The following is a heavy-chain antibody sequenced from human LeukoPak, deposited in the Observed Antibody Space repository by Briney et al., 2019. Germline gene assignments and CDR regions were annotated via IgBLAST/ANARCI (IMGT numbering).Heavy chain of an antibody. V-gene: IGHV4-59*11. CDR3: ARGRPIKNWFDP. CDR1: GGSISSHY. Sequence: SETLSLTCIVSGGSISSHYWSWIRQPPGKGLEWIGYIYYSGSTNYNPSLKSRVTISVDTSKNQFSLKLSSVTAADTAVYYCARGRPIKNWFDPWGQGTLVTVSS. J-gene: IGHJ5*02. CDR2: IYYSGST. D-gene: IGHD2-21*01.